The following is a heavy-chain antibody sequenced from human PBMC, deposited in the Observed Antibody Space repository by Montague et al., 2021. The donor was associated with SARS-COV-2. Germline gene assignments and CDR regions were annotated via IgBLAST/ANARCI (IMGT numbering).Heavy chain of an antibody. D-gene: IGHD3-10*01. V-gene: IGHV1-8*01. CDR3: ARASLVRGVIITRVRYSYYMDV. Sequence: XVKVSCKASGYTFTSYDINWVRQAAGQGLEWMGWMNPNSGNTGYAQKLQGRVTMTRDTSMNTAYMELSSLRSEDTAVYYCARASLVRGVIITRVRYSYYMDVWGKGTTVTVS. CDR1: GYTFTSYD. J-gene: IGHJ6*03. CDR2: MNPNSGNT.